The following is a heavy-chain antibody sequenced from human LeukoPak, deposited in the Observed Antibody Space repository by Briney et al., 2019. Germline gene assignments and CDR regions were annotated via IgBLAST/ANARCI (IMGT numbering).Heavy chain of an antibody. J-gene: IGHJ6*03. CDR3: ARDQRLDRYYYYYYMDV. Sequence: GGSLRLSCAASGFTFSSYSMQWVRQTPGKGLEWVGIMSNSGENTFYGEAVKGRFTISRDNAKNSLYLQMNSLRAEDTAVYYCARDQRLDRYYYYYYMDVWGKGTTVTVSS. D-gene: IGHD6-19*01. CDR1: GFTFSSYS. V-gene: IGHV3-33*05. CDR2: MSNSGENT.